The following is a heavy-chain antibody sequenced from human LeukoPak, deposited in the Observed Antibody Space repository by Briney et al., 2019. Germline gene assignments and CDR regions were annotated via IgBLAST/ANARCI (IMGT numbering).Heavy chain of an antibody. D-gene: IGHD6-19*01. CDR1: GFTFSSYA. V-gene: IGHV3-30*18. J-gene: IGHJ4*02. Sequence: PGRSLRLSCAASGFTFSSYAMHWVRQAPGKGLEWVAVISFDGSNKYYADSVKGRFTISRDNSKNTLYLQMNSLRAEDTAVYYCAKDRAVGSGWYYFDYWGQGTLVTVSS. CDR3: AKDRAVGSGWYYFDY. CDR2: ISFDGSNK.